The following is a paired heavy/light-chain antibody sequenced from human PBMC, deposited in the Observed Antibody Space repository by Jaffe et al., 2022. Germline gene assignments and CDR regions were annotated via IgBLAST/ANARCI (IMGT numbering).Heavy chain of an antibody. CDR2: INHSGST. J-gene: IGHJ4*02. CDR3: ARGPTYYDFWSGYHLVDYFDY. D-gene: IGHD3-3*01. CDR1: GGSFSGYY. Sequence: QVQLQQWGAGLLKPSETLSLTCAVYGGSFSGYYWSWIRQPPGKGLEWIGEINHSGSTNYNPSLKSRVTISVDTSKNQFSLKLSSVTAADTAVYYCARGPTYYDFWSGYHLVDYFDYWGQGTLVTVSS. V-gene: IGHV4-34*01.
Light chain of an antibody. J-gene: IGKJ3*01. CDR1: QSVLYSSNNKNY. CDR2: WAS. V-gene: IGKV4-1*01. CDR3: QQYYSTPPT. Sequence: DIVMTQSPDSLAVSLGERATINCKSSQSVLYSSNNKNYLAWYQQKPGQPPKLLIYWASTRESGVPDRFSGSGSGTDFTLTISSLQAEDVAVYYCQQYYSTPPTFGPGTKVDIK.